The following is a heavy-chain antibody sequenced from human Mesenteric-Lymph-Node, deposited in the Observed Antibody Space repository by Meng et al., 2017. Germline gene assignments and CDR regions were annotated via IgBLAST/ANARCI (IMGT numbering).Heavy chain of an antibody. CDR2: ISYDGSNK. CDR1: GFTFSSYA. D-gene: IGHD3-22*01. J-gene: IGHJ4*02. CDR3: AREGYDSFDY. Sequence: GESLKISCAASGFTFSSYAMHWVRQAPGKGLEWVAVISYDGSNKYYADSVKGRFTISRDNSKNTLYLQMNSLRAEDTALYYCAREGYDSFDYWGQGTLVTVSS. V-gene: IGHV3-30*07.